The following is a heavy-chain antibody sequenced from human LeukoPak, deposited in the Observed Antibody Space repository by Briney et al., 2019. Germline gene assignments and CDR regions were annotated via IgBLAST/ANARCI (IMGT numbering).Heavy chain of an antibody. J-gene: IGHJ4*02. V-gene: IGHV4-4*09. Sequence: SETLSLTCTVSGASISSYYWSWIRQPSGKGLEWIGYIYTSETTNFNPALRSRVTISIDTSKNQVSLRLSSVTAADTALYYCARHRSPSSLSFFDIWGQGMLVIVSS. CDR2: IYTSETT. CDR3: ARHRSPSSLSFFDI. D-gene: IGHD2-2*01. CDR1: GASISSYY.